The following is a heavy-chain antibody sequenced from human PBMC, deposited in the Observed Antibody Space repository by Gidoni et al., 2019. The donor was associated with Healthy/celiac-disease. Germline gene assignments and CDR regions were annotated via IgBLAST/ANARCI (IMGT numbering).Heavy chain of an antibody. CDR3: AKEGMVIDFGGAFDI. D-gene: IGHD3-22*01. V-gene: IGHV3-23*01. J-gene: IGHJ3*02. Sequence: EVQLLESGGGLVQPGGSLRLSCAASAFTFSCSAMSWVRQAPGKGLGWVSAIRGRGGSKEYADSVKGRFTSSRENSKNTLYLQRNSLRAEDTAVYYCAKEGMVIDFGGAFDIWGQGTMVTVSS. CDR1: AFTFSCSA. CDR2: IRGRGGSK.